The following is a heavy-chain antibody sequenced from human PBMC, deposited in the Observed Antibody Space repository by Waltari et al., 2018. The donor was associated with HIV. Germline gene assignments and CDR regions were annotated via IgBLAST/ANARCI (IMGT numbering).Heavy chain of an antibody. Sequence: GGLVQPGRSLRLSCAASGFTFDDYAMHWVRQAPGKGLEWVSGISWNSGSTGYADSVKGRFTISRDNAKNSLYLQMNSLRAEDTALYYCAKALLNPLYGDYLKTDSYGMDVWGQGTTVTVSS. CDR2: ISWNSGST. CDR3: AKALLNPLYGDYLKTDSYGMDV. J-gene: IGHJ6*02. D-gene: IGHD4-17*01. V-gene: IGHV3-9*01. CDR1: GFTFDDYA.